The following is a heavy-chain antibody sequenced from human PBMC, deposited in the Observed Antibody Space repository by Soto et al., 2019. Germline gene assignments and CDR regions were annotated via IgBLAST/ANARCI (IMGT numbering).Heavy chain of an antibody. CDR2: IYYSGST. CDR1: GGSISSYY. D-gene: IGHD2-15*01. J-gene: IGHJ3*02. CDR3: ASTPGYCSGGSCSDGAFDS. V-gene: IGHV4-59*01. Sequence: SETLSLTCTVSGGSISSYYWSWIRQPPGKGLEWIGYIYYSGSTNHNPSLKSRVTISVDTSKNQFSLKLSSVTAADTAVYYCASTPGYCSGGSCSDGAFDSWGQGTMVTVSS.